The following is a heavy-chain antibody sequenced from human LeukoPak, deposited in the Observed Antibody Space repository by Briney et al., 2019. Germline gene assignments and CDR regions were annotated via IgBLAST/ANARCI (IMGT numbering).Heavy chain of an antibody. D-gene: IGHD3-22*01. J-gene: IGHJ3*02. V-gene: IGHV3-21*01. CDR2: ISSSSSYI. Sequence: PGGSLRLSCAASGFTFSSYSMNWVRQAPGKGLEWVSSISSSSSYIYYADSVKGRFTISRDNAKNSLYLQMNSLRAEDTAVYYCARVPDYYDSSGYLGIWGQGTMVTVSS. CDR3: ARVPDYYDSSGYLGI. CDR1: GFTFSSYS.